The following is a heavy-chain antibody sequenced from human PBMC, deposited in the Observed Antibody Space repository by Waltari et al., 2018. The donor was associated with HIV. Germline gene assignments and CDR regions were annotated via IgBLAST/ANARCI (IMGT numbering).Heavy chain of an antibody. CDR2: IRSSSNYI. D-gene: IGHD1-7*01. CDR1: GFTFSSYS. J-gene: IGHJ4*02. V-gene: IGHV3-21*01. Sequence: EVQLVESGGGLVKPGGSLRLSCAASGFTFSSYSMNWVRQAPGKGLEWVSSIRSSSNYIDYADSVKCRFTISRDNAKNSLYLQMNSLRAEDTAVYYCATGVTGTTTYFDYWGQGTLVTVSS. CDR3: ATGVTGTTTYFDY.